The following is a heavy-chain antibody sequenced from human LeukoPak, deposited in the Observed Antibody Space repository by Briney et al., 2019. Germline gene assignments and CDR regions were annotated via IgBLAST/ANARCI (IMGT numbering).Heavy chain of an antibody. CDR1: GYTFTGYY. D-gene: IGHD1-26*01. CDR2: INPNSGGT. CDR3: ARRVGATPFDL. J-gene: IGHJ4*02. Sequence: ASVKVSCKASGYTFTGYYMHWVRQAPGQGLEWMGWINPNSGGTNYAQKFQGRVTMTRDTSISTAYMELRSLRSDDTAVYYCARRVGATPFDLWGQGTLVTVSS. V-gene: IGHV1-2*02.